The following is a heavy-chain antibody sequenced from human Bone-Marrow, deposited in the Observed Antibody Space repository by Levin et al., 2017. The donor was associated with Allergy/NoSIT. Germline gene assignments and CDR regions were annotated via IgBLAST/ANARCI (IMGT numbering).Heavy chain of an antibody. CDR3: TTGFSSPRMTYYFDY. CDR1: GFTFSNAW. V-gene: IGHV3-15*01. J-gene: IGHJ4*02. D-gene: IGHD2-2*01. CDR2: IKSKTDGGTT. Sequence: PGGSLRLSCAASGFTFSNAWMSWVRQVPGKGLEWVGRIKSKTDGGTTDYAAPVKGRFTISRDDSKNTLYLQMNSLKTEDTAVYYCTTGFSSPRMTYYFDYWGQGTLVTVSS.